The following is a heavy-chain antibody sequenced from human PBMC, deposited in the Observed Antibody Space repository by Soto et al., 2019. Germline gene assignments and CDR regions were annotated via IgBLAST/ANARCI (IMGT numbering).Heavy chain of an antibody. Sequence: GESLKISCKGSGYSLTSYWIGWVRQMPGKGLEWMGIIYPGDSDTRYSPPFQGQVTISADKSISTAYLQWSSLKASDTAMYYCARQWELPRSDYYYYGMDVWGQGTTVTVSS. CDR2: IYPGDSDT. D-gene: IGHD1-26*01. CDR1: GYSLTSYW. V-gene: IGHV5-51*01. CDR3: ARQWELPRSDYYYYGMDV. J-gene: IGHJ6*02.